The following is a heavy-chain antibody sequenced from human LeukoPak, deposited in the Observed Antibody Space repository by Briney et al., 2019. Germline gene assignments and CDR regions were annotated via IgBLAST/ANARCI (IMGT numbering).Heavy chain of an antibody. CDR1: AYTFTNYG. CDR3: ARDAADYYDSSGSDH. CDR2: ISAYNGDT. J-gene: IGHJ4*02. V-gene: IGHV1-18*01. Sequence: GASVKVSCKASAYTFTNYGISWVRQAPGQGLEWMGWISAYNGDTNYAQKFQDRVTMTTDTSMSTAYMELRSLRSDDTAVYYCARDAADYYDSSGSDHWGQGTLVTVSS. D-gene: IGHD3-22*01.